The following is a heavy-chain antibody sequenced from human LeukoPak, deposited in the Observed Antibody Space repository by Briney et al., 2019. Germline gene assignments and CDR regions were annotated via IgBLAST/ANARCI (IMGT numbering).Heavy chain of an antibody. CDR2: IYPGDSDT. Sequence: GESLKISCKASGYSFSSYWIAWARQMSGKGLEWMGIIYPGDSDTRYSPSFQGQVTISADKSINTAYLQWNSLKASDTAIYYCARFVGACSGGNCYSDYWGQGTLVTVSS. CDR1: GYSFSSYW. V-gene: IGHV5-51*01. J-gene: IGHJ4*02. CDR3: ARFVGACSGGNCYSDY. D-gene: IGHD2-15*01.